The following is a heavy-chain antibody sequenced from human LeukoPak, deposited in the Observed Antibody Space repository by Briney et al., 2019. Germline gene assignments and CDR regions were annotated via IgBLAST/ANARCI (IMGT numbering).Heavy chain of an antibody. CDR2: IKEDGSET. CDR3: ARETPRRGETRDGYR. Sequence: GGSLRLSCVASGFIFKKYWMNWVRQVPGKGLECLANIKEDGSETYYADSVKGRFTISRDNPKNFLFLQINSLRVEDTAVYYCARETPRRGETRDGYRWGQGTVVTVSS. D-gene: IGHD5-24*01. J-gene: IGHJ4*02. CDR1: GFIFKKYW. V-gene: IGHV3-7*01.